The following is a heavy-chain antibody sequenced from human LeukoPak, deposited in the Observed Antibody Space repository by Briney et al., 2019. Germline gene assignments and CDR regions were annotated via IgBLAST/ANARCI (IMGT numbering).Heavy chain of an antibody. V-gene: IGHV3-30-3*01. J-gene: IGHJ5*02. CDR1: GFTFSSYA. Sequence: GGSLRLSCAASGFTFSSYAMHWVRQAPGKGLEWVAVISYDGSNKYYADSVKGRFTISRDNSKNTLYLQMNSLRAEDTAVYYCARDSPRGYCSGGSCYAWFDPWGQGTLVTASS. CDR2: ISYDGSNK. CDR3: ARDSPRGYCSGGSCYAWFDP. D-gene: IGHD2-15*01.